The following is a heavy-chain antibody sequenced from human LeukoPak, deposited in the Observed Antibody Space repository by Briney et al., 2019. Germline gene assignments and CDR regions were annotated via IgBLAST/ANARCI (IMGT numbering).Heavy chain of an antibody. J-gene: IGHJ4*02. Sequence: ASVKVSCKASGFRVSDYLIHWIRQAPGQGPQYMGWINPDNGGTHYSQHFQVRVTMTRDTSVSTVYMELTSLSSDDTAVYFCAGGLFGTTWFDFWGQGTLVTVSS. V-gene: IGHV1-2*02. CDR1: GFRVSDYL. CDR2: INPDNGGT. D-gene: IGHD1-1*01. CDR3: AGGLFGTTWFDF.